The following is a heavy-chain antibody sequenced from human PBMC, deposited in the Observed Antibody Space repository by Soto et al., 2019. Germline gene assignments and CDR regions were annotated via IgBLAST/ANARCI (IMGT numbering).Heavy chain of an antibody. CDR1: GFSLSTSGVG. V-gene: IGHV2-5*02. J-gene: IGHJ5*02. CDR3: APTSGYDYVAGWFDP. D-gene: IGHD5-12*01. CDR2: IYWDDDK. Sequence: QITLKESGPTLVKPTQTLTLTCTFSGFSLSTSGVGVGWIRHPPGKALEWLALIYWDDDKRYSPSLKSRLTITKDTSKNQVVLTMTNMDPVDTATYYCAPTSGYDYVAGWFDPWGQGTLVTVSS.